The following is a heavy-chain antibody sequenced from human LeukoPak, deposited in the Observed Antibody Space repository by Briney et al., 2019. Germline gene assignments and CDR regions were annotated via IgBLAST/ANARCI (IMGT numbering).Heavy chain of an antibody. Sequence: GGSLRLSCAASGFIFTNYWMSWVRQAPGKGLEWVANIDEDGSHRYYVDSVKGRFTISRDNSKNTLYLQMNSLRAEDTAVYYCARDVYYYDSSGYYSWFFADYWGQGTLVTVSS. CDR2: IDEDGSHR. CDR3: ARDVYYYDSSGYYSWFFADY. V-gene: IGHV3-7*01. CDR1: GFIFTNYW. D-gene: IGHD3-22*01. J-gene: IGHJ4*02.